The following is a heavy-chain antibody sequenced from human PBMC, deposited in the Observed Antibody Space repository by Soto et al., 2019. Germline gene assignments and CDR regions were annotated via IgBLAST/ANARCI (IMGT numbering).Heavy chain of an antibody. D-gene: IGHD1-1*01. Sequence: GGSLRLSCAASGFTFSSYSMNWVRQAPGKGLEWDSSISSSSSYIYYADSVKGRFTISRDNAKNSLYLQMNSLRAEDTAVYYCARDDGTGTTKTFDYWGQGTLVTVSS. CDR3: ARDDGTGTTKTFDY. CDR2: ISSSSSYI. J-gene: IGHJ4*02. CDR1: GFTFSSYS. V-gene: IGHV3-21*01.